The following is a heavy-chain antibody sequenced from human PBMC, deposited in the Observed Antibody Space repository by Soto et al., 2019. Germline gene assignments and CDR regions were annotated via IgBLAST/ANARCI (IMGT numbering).Heavy chain of an antibody. V-gene: IGHV3-7*01. CDR3: AREDFYRFDY. CDR1: GFSLTSYW. CDR2: IKEDGSAK. J-gene: IGHJ4*02. Sequence: EVQLVESGGGLVQPGGSLRVSCAASGFSLTSYWMNWVRQAPGKGLEWVANIKEDGSAKYYLDSVKGRFTISRDNAKNCLYVEKSGVRAGETAVYYCAREDFYRFDYWGQGTLVTVSS.